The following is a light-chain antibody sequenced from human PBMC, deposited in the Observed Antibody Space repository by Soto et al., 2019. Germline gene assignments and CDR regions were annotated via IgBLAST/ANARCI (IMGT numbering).Light chain of an antibody. CDR3: QQSLGIPYT. CDR1: QTISTY. V-gene: IGKV1-39*01. CDR2: AAS. J-gene: IGKJ2*01. Sequence: DIQMTQPPSALSASVGDRVTITCRASQTISTYLNWYQQKPGKAPKLLIYAASTLQSGVPSRFSGSGSGTDFTLTISSLQPEDFATYYCQQSLGIPYTFGQGTRLEIK.